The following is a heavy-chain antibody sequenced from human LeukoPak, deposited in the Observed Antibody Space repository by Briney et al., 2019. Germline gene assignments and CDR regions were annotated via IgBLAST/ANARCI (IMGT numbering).Heavy chain of an antibody. J-gene: IGHJ3*02. Sequence: PSETLSLTCTVSGGSISSYYWSWIRQPPGKGLEWIGYIYYSGSTNYNPSLKSRVTISVDTSKNQFSLKLSSVTAADTAVYYCARSRDGYNPHDAFDIWGQGTMVTVSS. D-gene: IGHD5-24*01. CDR3: ARSRDGYNPHDAFDI. V-gene: IGHV4-59*01. CDR2: IYYSGST. CDR1: GGSISSYY.